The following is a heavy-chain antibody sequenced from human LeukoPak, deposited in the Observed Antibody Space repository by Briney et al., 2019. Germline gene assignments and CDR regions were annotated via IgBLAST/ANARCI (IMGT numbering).Heavy chain of an antibody. CDR1: GFTFSSYA. CDR2: ISGSGGST. J-gene: IGHJ5*02. CDR3: AKDHSEVGTSWFDP. D-gene: IGHD1-26*01. Sequence: GGSLRLSCAASGFTFSSYAMSWVRQAPGKGLEWVSAISGSGGSTCYADSVKGRFTISRDNSKNTLYLQMNSLRAEDTAVYYCAKDHSEVGTSWFDPWGQGTLVTVSS. V-gene: IGHV3-23*01.